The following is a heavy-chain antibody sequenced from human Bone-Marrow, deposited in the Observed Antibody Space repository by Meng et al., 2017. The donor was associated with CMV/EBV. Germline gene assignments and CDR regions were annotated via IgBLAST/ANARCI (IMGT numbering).Heavy chain of an antibody. Sequence: GSLRLSCTVSGYSISSGYYWGWIRQPPGKGLEWIGSIYHSGSTYYNPSLKSRVTISVDTSKNQFSLKLSSVTAADTAVYYCAHIAAAGAGYFDYWGQGTLVTFSS. CDR1: GYSISSGYY. J-gene: IGHJ4*02. V-gene: IGHV4-38-2*02. D-gene: IGHD6-13*01. CDR2: IYHSGST. CDR3: AHIAAAGAGYFDY.